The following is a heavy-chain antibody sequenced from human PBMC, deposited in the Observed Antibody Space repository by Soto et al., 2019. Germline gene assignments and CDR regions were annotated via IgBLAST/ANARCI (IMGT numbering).Heavy chain of an antibody. J-gene: IGHJ6*02. V-gene: IGHV4-39*01. CDR2: IYYSGST. CDR3: ASDSSSWLDYYYYGTEV. Sequence: PSGTLSLTCTVSGGSIRSSSYSWCWILQPPGKGLEWLGRIYYSGSTYYNPSLKSRVTISVDTSNNQFSLQLSSVTAADTAAYYCASDSSSWLDYYYYGTEVWGQATTVT. D-gene: IGHD6-13*01. CDR1: GGSIRSSSYS.